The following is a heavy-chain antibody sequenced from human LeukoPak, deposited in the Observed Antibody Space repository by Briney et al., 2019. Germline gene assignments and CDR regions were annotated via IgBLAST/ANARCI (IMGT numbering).Heavy chain of an antibody. CDR1: GYTFTGYY. CDR3: ARETVLQAMVSYFDY. J-gene: IGHJ4*02. D-gene: IGHD5-18*01. V-gene: IGHV1-2*02. CDR2: INPNSGGT. Sequence: VASVKVSCKASGYTFTGYYMHWVRQAPGQGLEWMGWINPNSGGTNYAQKFQGRVTMTRDTSISTAYMELSRLRSDDTAVYYCARETVLQAMVSYFDYWGQGTLVTVSS.